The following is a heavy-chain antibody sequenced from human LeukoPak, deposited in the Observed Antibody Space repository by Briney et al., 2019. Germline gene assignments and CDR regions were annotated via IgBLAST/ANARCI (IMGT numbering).Heavy chain of an antibody. CDR1: GVSFSGYY. CDR2: IYTSGSI. CDR3: ARSDTSGYSGLGDPRAFDN. Sequence: AESLSLTCAVYGVSFSGYYWSWVRQPAGKGLEWIGRIYTSGSINYNPSLKSRVTISVDTSKNQFSLQLSSVTAADTAVYYCARSDTSGYSGLGDPRAFDNWGQGTKVTVSS. D-gene: IGHD5-12*01. V-gene: IGHV4-59*10. J-gene: IGHJ3*02.